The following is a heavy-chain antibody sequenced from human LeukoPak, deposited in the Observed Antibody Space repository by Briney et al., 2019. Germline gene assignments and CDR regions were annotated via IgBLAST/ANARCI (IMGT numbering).Heavy chain of an antibody. CDR1: GYTFTSYG. CDR3: ASPAPYYYDSSGYYHFDY. V-gene: IGHV1-18*01. D-gene: IGHD3-22*01. J-gene: IGHJ4*02. Sequence: ASVKVSCKASGYTFTSYGISWVRQAPGQGLEWMGWISAYNGNTNYAQKLQGRVTMTRDTSISTAYMELSRLRSDDTAVYYCASPAPYYYDSSGYYHFDYWGQGTLVTVSS. CDR2: ISAYNGNT.